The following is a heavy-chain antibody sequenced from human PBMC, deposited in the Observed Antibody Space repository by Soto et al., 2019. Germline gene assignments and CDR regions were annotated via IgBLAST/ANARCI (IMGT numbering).Heavy chain of an antibody. Sequence: SETLSLTCAVSVVSVSSGSYYGSWIRQPPGKGLEWIGYIYYSGSTNYNPSLKSRVTISVDTSKNQFSLKLSSVTAADTAVYYCARDHVVRGVINWFDPWGQGTLVTFS. J-gene: IGHJ5*02. D-gene: IGHD3-10*01. CDR1: VVSVSSGSYY. CDR2: IYYSGST. V-gene: IGHV4-61*01. CDR3: ARDHVVRGVINWFDP.